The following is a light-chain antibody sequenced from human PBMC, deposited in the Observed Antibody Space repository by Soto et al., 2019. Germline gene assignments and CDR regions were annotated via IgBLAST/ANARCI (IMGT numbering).Light chain of an antibody. V-gene: IGLV2-14*01. J-gene: IGLJ1*01. CDR3: SSYTITSTRL. Sequence: QSVLTQPASVSGSPGQSITISCTGSSSDIGAFDLVSWYQQHPGKAPKVLIYDVNVRPSGVSSRFSGSKSGNTASLTISGLQAEDEADYYCSSYTITSTRLFGTGTKRTVL. CDR2: DVN. CDR1: SSDIGAFDL.